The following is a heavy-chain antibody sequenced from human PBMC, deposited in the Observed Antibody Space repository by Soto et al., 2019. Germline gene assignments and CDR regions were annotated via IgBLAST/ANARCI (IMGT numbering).Heavy chain of an antibody. Sequence: SETLSLTCAVYGGSFSGYYWSWIRQPPGKGLEWIGEINHSGSTNYNPSLKSRVTISVDTSKNQFSLKLSSVTAADTAVYYCASGDRYGGTDAVEICGQGTRVTV. V-gene: IGHV4-34*01. CDR1: GGSFSGYY. D-gene: IGHD2-15*01. J-gene: IGHJ3*02. CDR2: INHSGST. CDR3: ASGDRYGGTDAVEI.